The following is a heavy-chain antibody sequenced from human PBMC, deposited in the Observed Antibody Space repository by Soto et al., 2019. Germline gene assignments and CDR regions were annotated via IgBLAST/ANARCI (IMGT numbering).Heavy chain of an antibody. CDR1: GFTFSSYW. CDR3: ARPLGSGSYYYYGMDV. V-gene: IGHV3-74*01. J-gene: IGHJ6*02. Sequence: GALRLSCAASGFTFSSYWMHWVRQAPGKGLVWVSRINSDGSSTSYADSVKGRFTISRDNAKNTLYLQMNSLRAEDTAVYYCARPLGSGSYYYYGMDVWGQGTTVTVSS. D-gene: IGHD1-26*01. CDR2: INSDGSST.